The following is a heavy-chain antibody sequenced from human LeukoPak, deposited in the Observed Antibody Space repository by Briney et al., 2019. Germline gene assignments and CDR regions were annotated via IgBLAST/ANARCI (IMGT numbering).Heavy chain of an antibody. V-gene: IGHV4-61*01. Sequence: SETLPHTCCVHGCHLSSRLDSAGWVPRPPGKGLEWIGYMSYRGSTNYNLSLKSRVIISVHTSKNQFPLEESSVSAADAAVYYCARDGQLSGIDQWGQGTLVTVSS. J-gene: IGHJ4*02. CDR3: ARDGQLSGIDQ. D-gene: IGHD6-19*01. CDR2: MSYRGST. CDR1: GCHLSSRLDS.